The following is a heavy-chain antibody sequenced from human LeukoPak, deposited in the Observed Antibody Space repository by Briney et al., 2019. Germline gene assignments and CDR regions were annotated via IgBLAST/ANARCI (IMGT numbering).Heavy chain of an antibody. D-gene: IGHD2-15*01. CDR2: IYIGDSDA. J-gene: IGHJ3*01. Sequence: GESLKISCKGSGYSFTSYWIGWVRQMPGKGLEWMGIIYIGDSDARHSPSFQGQVTISADKSISTAYLQWSSLKASDTAMYYCARHAAPYCSGGSCYRRQTFDFWGQGTMVTVSS. CDR3: ARHAAPYCSGGSCYRRQTFDF. CDR1: GYSFTSYW. V-gene: IGHV5-51*01.